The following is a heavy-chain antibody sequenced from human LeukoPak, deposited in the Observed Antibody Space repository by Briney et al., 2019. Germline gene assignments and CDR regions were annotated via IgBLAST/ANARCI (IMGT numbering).Heavy chain of an antibody. V-gene: IGHV4-34*01. D-gene: IGHD6-13*01. J-gene: IGHJ4*02. Sequence: SETLSLTCAVYGGSFSGYYWSWIRQPPGKGLEWIGEINHSGSTNYNPSLKSRVTISVDTSKNQFSLKLSSVTAADTAVYYCVSGEGYSSSVDYWGQGTLVTVSS. CDR1: GGSFSGYY. CDR3: VSGEGYSSSVDY. CDR2: INHSGST.